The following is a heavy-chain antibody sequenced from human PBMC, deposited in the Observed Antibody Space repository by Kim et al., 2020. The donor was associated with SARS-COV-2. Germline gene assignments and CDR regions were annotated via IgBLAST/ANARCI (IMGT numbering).Heavy chain of an antibody. V-gene: IGHV3-48*02. J-gene: IGHJ3*02. CDR2: TI. CDR3: ARTENAAFDI. Sequence: TIYYAASVKGRFTISRDNAKNSLYLQMNSLRDEDTAVYYCARTENAAFDIWGQGTMVTVSS. D-gene: IGHD1-1*01.